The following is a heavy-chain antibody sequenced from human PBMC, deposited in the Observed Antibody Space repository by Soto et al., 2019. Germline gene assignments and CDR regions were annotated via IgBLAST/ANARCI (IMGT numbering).Heavy chain of an antibody. V-gene: IGHV3-13*01. CDR2: IENTGDT. J-gene: IGHJ5*02. Sequence: EVQLVESGGGLVQPGGSLRLSCAVSGFTFSSYDMHWVRQATGGGLEWVSAIENTGDTHYAGSVKGRFTISRENAKNSLYLQMNSLSAGDTAVYYCARAGRDGRAVRNWFDPWGQGTLVTVSS. CDR3: ARAGRDGRAVRNWFDP. D-gene: IGHD3-10*02. CDR1: GFTFSSYD.